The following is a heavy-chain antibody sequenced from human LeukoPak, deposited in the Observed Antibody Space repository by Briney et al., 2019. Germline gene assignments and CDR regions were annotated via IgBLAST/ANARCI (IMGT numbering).Heavy chain of an antibody. J-gene: IGHJ4*02. CDR3: AKDLTYTSQGGSDS. CDR2: IRYDGNSE. D-gene: IGHD3-16*01. V-gene: IGHV3-30*02. CDR1: GFTFSTYS. Sequence: GGSLRLSCAASGFTFSTYSMNWVRQAPGKGLQWVTFIRYDGNSESYADSVKGRFIISRDNSKNTLYLQMNSLRAEDTALYFCAKDLTYTSQGGSDSWGQGTLVIVSS.